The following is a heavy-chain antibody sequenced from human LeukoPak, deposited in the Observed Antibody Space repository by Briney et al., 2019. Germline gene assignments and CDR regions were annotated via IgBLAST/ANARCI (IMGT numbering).Heavy chain of an antibody. CDR2: IYYSGST. V-gene: IGHV4-59*01. CDR1: GGSTSSYY. Sequence: PSETLSLTCTVSGGSTSSYYWSWIPQPPGTGLEWIGYIYYSGSTNYNPSLKSRVTISVDTSKNQFSLKLSSVTAADTAVYYCARGLIAVAGPDYWGQGTLVTVSS. J-gene: IGHJ4*02. CDR3: ARGLIAVAGPDY. D-gene: IGHD6-19*01.